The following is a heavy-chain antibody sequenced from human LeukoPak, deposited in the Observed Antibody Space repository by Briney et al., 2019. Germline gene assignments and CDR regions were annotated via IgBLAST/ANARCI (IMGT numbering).Heavy chain of an antibody. D-gene: IGHD4-17*01. V-gene: IGHV3-9*01. CDR2: ISWNSGSI. J-gene: IGHJ4*02. Sequence: PGGSLRLSCAASGFTFDDYAMHWVRQAPGKGLEWVSGISWNSGSIGYADSVKGRFTISRDNAKNSLYLQMNSLRAEDTAVYYCARHTVTTFIGLFDYWGQGTLVTVSS. CDR1: GFTFDDYA. CDR3: ARHTVTTFIGLFDY.